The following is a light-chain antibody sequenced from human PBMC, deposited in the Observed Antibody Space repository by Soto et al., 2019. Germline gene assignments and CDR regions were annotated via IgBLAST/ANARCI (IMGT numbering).Light chain of an antibody. V-gene: IGLV2-14*03. Sequence: QSVLTQPASVSASPGQSITISCTGTSSDVGAYNYVSWYQQHPGKAPKLLIYDVSTRPSGVSNRFSGSKSGNTASLTISGLQAEDDADYYCSSYTRSSTLVVFGGGTKLTVL. CDR1: SSDVGAYNY. J-gene: IGLJ2*01. CDR2: DVS. CDR3: SSYTRSSTLVV.